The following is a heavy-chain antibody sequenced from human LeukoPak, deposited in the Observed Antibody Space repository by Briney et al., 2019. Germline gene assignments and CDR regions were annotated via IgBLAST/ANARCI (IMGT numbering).Heavy chain of an antibody. V-gene: IGHV3-23*01. D-gene: IGHD3-10*02. Sequence: GGSLRLSCAASGFTFSSYAMSWVRQAPGKGLEWVSAISGSTGRTYYADSLKGRFTTSRDNSKNTLYLQMNSLRAEDTAVYYCARGTMFPYYFDYWGQGTLVTVSS. CDR3: ARGTMFPYYFDY. CDR2: ISGSTGRT. CDR1: GFTFSSYA. J-gene: IGHJ4*02.